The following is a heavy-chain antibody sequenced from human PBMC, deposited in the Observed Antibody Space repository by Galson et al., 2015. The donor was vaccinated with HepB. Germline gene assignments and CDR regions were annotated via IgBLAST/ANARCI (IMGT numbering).Heavy chain of an antibody. Sequence: SGAEVKKPGESLKISCKASGGTFSSYAISWVRQAPGQGLEWMGRIIPILGIANYAQKFQGRVTITADKSTSTAYMELSSLRSEDTAVYYCARGYYDFWSGYYGYYYMDVWGKGTTVTVSS. D-gene: IGHD3-3*01. CDR2: IIPILGIA. CDR1: GGTFSSYA. CDR3: ARGYYDFWSGYYGYYYMDV. J-gene: IGHJ6*03. V-gene: IGHV1-69*04.